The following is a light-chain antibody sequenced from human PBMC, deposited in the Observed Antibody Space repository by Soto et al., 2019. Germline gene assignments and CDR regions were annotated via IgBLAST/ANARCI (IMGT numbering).Light chain of an antibody. J-gene: IGLJ3*02. CDR1: SSDVGGYNY. Sequence: QSVLTQPPSASGFPGQSVTISCTGTSSDVGGYNYVSWYQQHPGKVPKLIIYEVTKRPSGVPDRFSGSKSGNTASLTVSGLQAEDEADYYCNSYAGSNNLGVFGGGTKLTVL. V-gene: IGLV2-8*01. CDR3: NSYAGSNNLGV. CDR2: EVT.